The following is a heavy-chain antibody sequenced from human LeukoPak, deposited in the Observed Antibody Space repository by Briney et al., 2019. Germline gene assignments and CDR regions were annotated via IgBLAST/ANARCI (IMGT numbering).Heavy chain of an antibody. J-gene: IGHJ4*02. D-gene: IGHD6-19*01. CDR3: AKTAGYSSVWGQFYFDY. CDR2: ISGSGDNT. V-gene: IGHV3-23*01. CDR1: GFTFISYA. Sequence: PGGSLRLSCAASGFTFISYALSWVRQAPGKGLEWVSTISGSGDNTYYADSMKGRFTISRDVAKNTLYLQMNSLRAEDTAVYYCAKTAGYSSVWGQFYFDYWGQGTLVTVSS.